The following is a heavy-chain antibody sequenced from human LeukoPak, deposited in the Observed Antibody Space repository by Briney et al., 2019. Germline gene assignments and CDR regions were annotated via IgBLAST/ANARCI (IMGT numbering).Heavy chain of an antibody. D-gene: IGHD2-8*01. V-gene: IGHV4-34*01. Sequence: KTSETLSLTCAVYGGSFSGYYWSWIRQPPGKGLEWIGEINHSGSTNYNPSLKSRVTISVDTSKNQFSLKLSSVTAADTAVYYRARGGTIVRIWGQGTMVTVSS. CDR3: ARGGTIVRI. CDR1: GGSFSGYY. CDR2: INHSGST. J-gene: IGHJ3*02.